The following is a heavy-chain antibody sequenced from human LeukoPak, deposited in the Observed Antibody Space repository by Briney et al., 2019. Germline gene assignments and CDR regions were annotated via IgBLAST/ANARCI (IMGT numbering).Heavy chain of an antibody. D-gene: IGHD3-10*01. V-gene: IGHV3-64D*06. Sequence: GGSPRLSCSASGFIFSCYAMHWVRQAPGKRLEYVSAMSVITGRTFYADSVEGRFTISRDNSGNTLYLQMTSLRPEDTAVYYCVKPARGSGIQYGFDSWGQGTLVTVSS. CDR2: MSVITGRT. CDR1: GFIFSCYA. CDR3: VKPARGSGIQYGFDS. J-gene: IGHJ4*02.